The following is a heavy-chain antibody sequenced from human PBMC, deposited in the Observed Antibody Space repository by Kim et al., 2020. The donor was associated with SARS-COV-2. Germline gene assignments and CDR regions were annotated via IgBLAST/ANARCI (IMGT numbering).Heavy chain of an antibody. CDR3: ARGRYDTAFDI. Sequence: SETLSLTCTVSGGSISSGGYYWSWIRQHPGKGLEWIGYIYYSGSTYYNPSLKSRVTISVDTSKNQFSLKLSSVTAADTAVYYCARGRYDTAFDIWGQGTMVTVSS. CDR2: IYYSGST. J-gene: IGHJ3*02. CDR1: GGSISSGGYY. V-gene: IGHV4-31*03. D-gene: IGHD3-22*01.